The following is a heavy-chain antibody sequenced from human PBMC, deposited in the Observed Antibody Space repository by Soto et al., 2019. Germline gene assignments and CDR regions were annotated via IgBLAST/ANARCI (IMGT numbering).Heavy chain of an antibody. V-gene: IGHV1-69*01. CDR3: ASREISSSSPPYYYGMDV. Sequence: QVQLVQSGAEVKKPGSSVKVSCKASGGTFSSYAISWVRQAPGQGLEWMGGIIPIFGTANYAQKFQGRVTITADESTSTAYMEPSSLISEDTAVYYCASREISSSSPPYYYGMDVWGQGTTVTVSS. CDR2: IIPIFGTA. D-gene: IGHD6-6*01. J-gene: IGHJ6*02. CDR1: GGTFSSYA.